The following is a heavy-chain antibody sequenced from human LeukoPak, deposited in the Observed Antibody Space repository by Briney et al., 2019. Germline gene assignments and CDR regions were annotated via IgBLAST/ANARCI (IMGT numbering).Heavy chain of an antibody. CDR1: GDSISSGGYS. CDR2: IYYSGST. D-gene: IGHD6-6*01. Sequence: SETLSLTCVVSGDSISSGGYSWNWIRQPPGKGLEWIGYIYYSGSTYYNPSLKSRVTISVDTSKNQFSLKLSSVTAADTAVYYCARGSSPYYYYYYMDVWGKGTTVTVSS. J-gene: IGHJ6*03. CDR3: ARGSSPYYYYYYMDV. V-gene: IGHV4-30-4*07.